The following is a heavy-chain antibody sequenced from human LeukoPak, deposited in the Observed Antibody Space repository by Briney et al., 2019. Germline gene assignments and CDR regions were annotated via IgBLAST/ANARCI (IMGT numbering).Heavy chain of an antibody. D-gene: IGHD2-15*01. CDR1: GFTLRTYG. J-gene: IGHJ4*02. V-gene: IGHV3-30*02. CDR2: IRNDESNK. Sequence: PGGSLSLSCAASGFTLRTYGMHWVRQAPGKGLEWVTFIRNDESNKYYADSVKGRFTISRDNSKNTLYLQMNSLRAEDTAVYFCAKVIGGSSAWYARGFDYWGQGALVTVSS. CDR3: AKVIGGSSAWYARGFDY.